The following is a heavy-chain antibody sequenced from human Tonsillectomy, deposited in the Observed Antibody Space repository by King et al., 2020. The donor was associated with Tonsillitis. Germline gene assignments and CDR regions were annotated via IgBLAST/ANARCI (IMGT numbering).Heavy chain of an antibody. Sequence: QLVQSGGGLVKPGGSLRLSCAASGFTFSNAWMSWVRQAPGKGLEWGGRIKSKTDGGTTDYAAPVKGSFTISRDDSKNTLYLQMNSLKTEDTAVYYCIWFGEKWWFVPCGQGTLVTVSS. CDR1: GFTFSNAW. V-gene: IGHV3-15*01. CDR2: IKSKTDGGTT. J-gene: IGHJ5*02. D-gene: IGHD3-10*01. CDR3: IWFGEKWWFVP.